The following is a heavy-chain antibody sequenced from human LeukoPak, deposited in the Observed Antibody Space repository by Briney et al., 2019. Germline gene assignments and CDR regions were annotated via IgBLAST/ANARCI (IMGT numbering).Heavy chain of an antibody. CDR1: GFTFSSYG. J-gene: IGHJ4*02. V-gene: IGHV3-30*02. Sequence: GGSLRLSCAASGFTFSSYGMHWVRQAPGKGLEWVAVIRYDGSNKYYADSVKGRFTISRDNSKNTLYLQMNSLRAEDTAVYYCAKDATIYDSWIFCNYWGQGTLVPVSS. CDR2: IRYDGSNK. D-gene: IGHD3-3*01. CDR3: AKDATIYDSWIFCNY.